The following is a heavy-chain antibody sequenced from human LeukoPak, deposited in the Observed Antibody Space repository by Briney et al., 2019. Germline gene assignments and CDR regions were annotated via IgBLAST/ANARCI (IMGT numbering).Heavy chain of an antibody. CDR1: GGSISSYY. Sequence: SETLSLTCTVSGGSISSYYWSWIRQPPGKGLEWIGYIYYNGNTNYNPSLKSRVTVSIDTSKNQFSLKLSSVTAADTAIYYCARETRGYSYGALGPWGQGTLVTVSS. V-gene: IGHV4-59*01. CDR3: ARETRGYSYGALGP. J-gene: IGHJ5*02. D-gene: IGHD5-18*01. CDR2: IYYNGNT.